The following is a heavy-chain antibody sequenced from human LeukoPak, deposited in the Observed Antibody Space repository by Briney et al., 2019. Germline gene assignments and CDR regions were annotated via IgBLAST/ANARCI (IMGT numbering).Heavy chain of an antibody. CDR3: AREGVGATDDAFDI. J-gene: IGHJ3*02. CDR2: INHSGST. Sequence: SETLSLTCAVYGGSFSAYYWNWIRQPPGKGLEWIGEINHSGSTKYDPSLKSRVTISVDTSKNQFSLKLSSVTAADTAVYYCAREGVGATDDAFDIWGQGIVVTVSS. V-gene: IGHV4-34*01. D-gene: IGHD1-26*01. CDR1: GGSFSAYY.